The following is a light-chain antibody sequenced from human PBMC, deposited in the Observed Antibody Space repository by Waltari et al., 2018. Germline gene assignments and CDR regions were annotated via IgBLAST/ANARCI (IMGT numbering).Light chain of an antibody. Sequence: DIVMTQSPSSLSASVGDKVTITCRASQIISNYLNWYQQKPGEAPKLLMYEASTLESGVPSRFSGGRSGTDFTFTINSLQPEDVATYYCQQSYNYPRSFGQGTKLE. CDR2: EAS. V-gene: IGKV1-39*01. CDR3: QQSYNYPRS. J-gene: IGKJ2*03. CDR1: QIISNY.